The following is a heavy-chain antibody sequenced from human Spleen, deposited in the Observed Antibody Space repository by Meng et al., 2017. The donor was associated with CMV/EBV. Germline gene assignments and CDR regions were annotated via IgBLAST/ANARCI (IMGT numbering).Heavy chain of an antibody. CDR1: SFSGYY. CDR2: INHSGST. CDR3: ARGRNCSSTSCYFSSSWFDP. Sequence: SFSGYYWSWIRQPPGKGLEWIGEINHSGSTNYNPSLKSRVTISVDTSKNQFSLKLSSVTAADTAVYYCARGRNCSSTSCYFSSSWFDPWGQGTLVTVSS. J-gene: IGHJ5*02. V-gene: IGHV4-34*01. D-gene: IGHD2-2*01.